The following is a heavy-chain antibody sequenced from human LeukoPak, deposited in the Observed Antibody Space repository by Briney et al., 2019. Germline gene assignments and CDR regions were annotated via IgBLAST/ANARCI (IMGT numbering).Heavy chain of an antibody. Sequence: PGGSPRLSCAASGFTFSNYDMHWVRQATGKGLEWVSAFHTAGDTHYSGSVKGRFATSRENAKNSFYLQMNNLRAGDTAVYYCARGSCSSRSCYKRVNGLDVWGQGTPVTVSS. J-gene: IGHJ6*02. V-gene: IGHV3-13*01. CDR2: FHTAGDT. D-gene: IGHD2-2*01. CDR1: GFTFSNYD. CDR3: ARGSCSSRSCYKRVNGLDV.